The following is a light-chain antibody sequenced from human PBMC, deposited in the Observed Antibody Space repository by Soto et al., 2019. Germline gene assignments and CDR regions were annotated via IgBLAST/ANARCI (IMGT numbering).Light chain of an antibody. V-gene: IGKV3-15*01. CDR2: GLS. CDR1: QRITT. J-gene: IGKJ1*01. CDR3: QQYYDWPT. Sequence: EIVMTQSPATLSLSPGERATLSCGASQRITTVAWYQQKPGQAPRLLIYGLSIRAPGVPARFSVSGSGTEFTLTISSLQSEDFAVYFCQQYYDWPTFGQGTRVEVK.